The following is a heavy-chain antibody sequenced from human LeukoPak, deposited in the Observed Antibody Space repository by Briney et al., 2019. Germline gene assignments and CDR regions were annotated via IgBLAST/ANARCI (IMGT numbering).Heavy chain of an antibody. V-gene: IGHV4-61*02. J-gene: IGHJ4*02. CDR1: GGSISGGSYY. CDR3: ARGYDYSNYDAPSDY. Sequence: SQTLSLTCTVSGGSISGGSYYWSWIRQPAGKGLEWIGRIYTSGSTNYNPSLKSRVTISVDTSKNQFSLKLSSVTAADTAVYYCARGYDYSNYDAPSDYWGQGTLVTVSS. D-gene: IGHD4-11*01. CDR2: IYTSGST.